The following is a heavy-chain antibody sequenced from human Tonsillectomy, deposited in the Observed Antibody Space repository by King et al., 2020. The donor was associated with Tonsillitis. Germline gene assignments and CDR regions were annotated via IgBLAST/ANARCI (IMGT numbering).Heavy chain of an antibody. CDR3: AVRRDCSDSNCYNAFYI. V-gene: IGHV3-30*04. D-gene: IGHD2-2*02. J-gene: IGHJ3*02. CDR1: AFTFITYV. Sequence: VQLVESGGGVVQPGTSLRLSCEVSAFTFITYVLDWVRQAPGKGLEWVAVISYDGKNKVYAESVKGRFTISRDNSKNTLFMQLNSLRPEDTAVYYCAVRRDCSDSNCYNAFYIWGQGTMVTVSS. CDR2: ISYDGKNK.